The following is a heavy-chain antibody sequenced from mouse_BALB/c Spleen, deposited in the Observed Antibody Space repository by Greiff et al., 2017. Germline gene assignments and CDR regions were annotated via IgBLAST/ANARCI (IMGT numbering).Heavy chain of an antibody. CDR3: ARGVYGNPAWFAY. Sequence: QVQLQQSGAELMKPGASVKISCKATGYTFSSYWIEWVKQRPGHGLEWIGEILPGSGSTNYNEKFKGKATFTADTSSNTAYMQLSSLTSEDSAVYYCARGVYGNPAWFAYWGQGTLVTVSA. CDR2: ILPGSGST. D-gene: IGHD2-1*01. J-gene: IGHJ3*01. CDR1: GYTFSSYW. V-gene: IGHV1-9*01.